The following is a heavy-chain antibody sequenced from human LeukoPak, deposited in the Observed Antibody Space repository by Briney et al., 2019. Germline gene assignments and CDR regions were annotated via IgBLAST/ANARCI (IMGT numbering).Heavy chain of an antibody. V-gene: IGHV3-11*01. J-gene: IGHJ3*02. D-gene: IGHD3-22*01. CDR2: ISSSGSTI. CDR3: AVGYYYPDAFDI. Sequence: GGSLRLSCAVSGFTFSDYYMSWIRQAPGKGLEWVSYISSSGSTIYYADSVKGRFTISRDNAKNSLYLQMNSLRAEDTAVYYCAVGYYYPDAFDIWGQGTMVTVSS. CDR1: GFTFSDYY.